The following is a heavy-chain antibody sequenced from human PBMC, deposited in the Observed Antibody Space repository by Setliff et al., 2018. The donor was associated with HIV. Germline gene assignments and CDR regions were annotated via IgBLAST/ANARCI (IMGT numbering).Heavy chain of an antibody. V-gene: IGHV3-48*01. CDR3: ARSRAAGFDY. Sequence: GGSLRLSCAVSGFTFEDYGMSWVRQAPGKGLEWVSGISSSSSTIYYADSVKGRFTISRDNAKNSLYLQMNSLRAEDTAVYYCARSRAAGFDYWGQGTLVTVSS. D-gene: IGHD6-13*01. J-gene: IGHJ4*02. CDR2: ISSSSSTI. CDR1: GFTFEDYG.